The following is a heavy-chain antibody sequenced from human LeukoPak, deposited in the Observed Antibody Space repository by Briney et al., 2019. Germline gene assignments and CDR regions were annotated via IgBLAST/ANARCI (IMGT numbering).Heavy chain of an antibody. D-gene: IGHD5-18*01. CDR2: IYYSGST. V-gene: IGHV4-59*01. J-gene: IGHJ5*02. CDR3: ARGQGYSYGYEWFDP. CDR1: GVSIRSYY. Sequence: PSETLSLTCIVSGVSIRSYYWSWIRQPPGKGLESIGYIYYSGSTNYNLSLKSRVTISVDTSKNQFSLKLSSVTAADTAAYYCARGQGYSYGYEWFDPWGQGTLVTVSS.